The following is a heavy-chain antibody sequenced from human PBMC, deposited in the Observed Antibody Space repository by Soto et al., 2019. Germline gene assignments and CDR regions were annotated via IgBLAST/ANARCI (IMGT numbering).Heavy chain of an antibody. CDR1: GYTLTELS. Sequence: AVKVSCKVSGYTLTELSMHWVRQAPGKGLEWMGGFDPEDGETIYAQKFQGRVTMTEDTSTDTAYMELSSLRSEDTAVYYCATDLPSRGGRTYYYYYYVMAFWGQGTTVTVSS. CDR2: FDPEDGET. D-gene: IGHD2-15*01. V-gene: IGHV1-24*01. J-gene: IGHJ6*02. CDR3: ATDLPSRGGRTYYYYYYVMAF.